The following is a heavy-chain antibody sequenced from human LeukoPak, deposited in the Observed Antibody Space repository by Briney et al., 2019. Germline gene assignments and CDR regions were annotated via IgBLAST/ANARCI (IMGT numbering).Heavy chain of an antibody. CDR2: ISWNSGSI. CDR1: GFTFDDYA. Sequence: PGGSLRLSCAASGFTFDDYAMHWVRQAPGKGLEWVSGISWNSGSIGYADSVKGRFTISRDNAKNSLFLQLNSLRAEDTAVYYCARDPYSGTYSDYCYYYMDVWGKGTTVTVSS. D-gene: IGHD1-26*01. J-gene: IGHJ6*03. CDR3: ARDPYSGTYSDYCYYYMDV. V-gene: IGHV3-9*01.